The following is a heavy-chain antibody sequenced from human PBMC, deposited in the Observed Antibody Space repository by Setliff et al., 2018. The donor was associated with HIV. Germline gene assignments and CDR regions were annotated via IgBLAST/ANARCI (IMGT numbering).Heavy chain of an antibody. J-gene: IGHJ4*02. D-gene: IGHD3-10*01. CDR2: IRSDGSNK. V-gene: IGHV3-30*02. CDR1: GLTFSNCG. Sequence: PGESLRLSCATSGLTFSNCGMHWVRQAPGKGLEWVASIRSDGSNKYYADSVTGRFTISRDDSKNTLYLQMNGLRAEDTAVYYCAKDKGQKYADYWGQGTMVTVS. CDR3: AKDKGQKYADY.